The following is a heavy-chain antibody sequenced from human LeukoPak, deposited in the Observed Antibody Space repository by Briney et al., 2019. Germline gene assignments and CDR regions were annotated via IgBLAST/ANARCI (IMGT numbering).Heavy chain of an antibody. J-gene: IGHJ4*02. V-gene: IGHV1-18*01. CDR1: DYTFTFYI. D-gene: IGHD2-8*01. Sequence: GASVKVSCKASDYTFTFYIISWVRQAPGQGLEWMGWISPYNGNTNYTQKLQDRVTMTTDTSTSTAYMELRSLRSDDTAVYYCALIPYCTTITRYFFDYWGQGTLVTVSS. CDR2: ISPYNGNT. CDR3: ALIPYCTTITRYFFDY.